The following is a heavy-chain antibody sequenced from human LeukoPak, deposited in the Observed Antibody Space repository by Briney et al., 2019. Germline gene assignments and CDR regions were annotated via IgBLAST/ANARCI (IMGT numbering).Heavy chain of an antibody. Sequence: SETLSLTCAVYGGSFSGYYWSWIRQPPGKGLEWIGEINHSGSTNYNPSLKSRVTISVDTSKNQFSLKLSSVTAADTAVYYCARHWDYYYYYMDVWAKGPRSPSP. CDR1: GGSFSGYY. CDR3: ARHWDYYYYYMDV. J-gene: IGHJ6*03. V-gene: IGHV4-34*01. D-gene: IGHD3-16*01. CDR2: INHSGST.